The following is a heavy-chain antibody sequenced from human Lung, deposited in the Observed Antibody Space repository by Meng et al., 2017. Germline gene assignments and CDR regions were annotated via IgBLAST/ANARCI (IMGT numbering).Heavy chain of an antibody. V-gene: IGHV4-34*01. CDR1: GGSFSDYY. CDR2: INHSGST. D-gene: IGHD4-11*01. CDR3: ARGPTTMAHDFDY. J-gene: IGHJ4*02. Sequence: QVPLPPLGPRLLESSETLSLTCVGSGGSFSDYYWSWIRQPPGKGLEWIGEINHSGSTNYNPSLESRATISVDTSQNNLSLKLSSVTAADSAVYYCARGPTTMAHDFDYWGQGTLVTVSS.